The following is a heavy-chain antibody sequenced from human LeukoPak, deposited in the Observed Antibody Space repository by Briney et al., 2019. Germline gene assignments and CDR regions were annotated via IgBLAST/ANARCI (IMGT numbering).Heavy chain of an antibody. V-gene: IGHV3-53*01. CDR1: GFTVSTKY. D-gene: IGHD2-2*01. CDR2: TYSGGVT. CDR3: ARDCSSTSCYEAPPNFDY. J-gene: IGHJ4*02. Sequence: GGSLRLSCAASGFTVSTKYMSWVRQSPVKGLEWVSITYSGGVTYYADSVRGRFTISRDNSKNTMDLQMDSLRADDTAIYYCARDCSSTSCYEAPPNFDYWGQGTLVTVSS.